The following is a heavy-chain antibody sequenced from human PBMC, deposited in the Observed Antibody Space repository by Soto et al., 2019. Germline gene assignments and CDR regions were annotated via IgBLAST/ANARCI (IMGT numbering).Heavy chain of an antibody. CDR1: GGSISSSSYY. D-gene: IGHD6-19*01. Sequence: SETLSLTCTVSGGSISSSSYYWGWIRQPPGKGLEWIGSIYYSGSTYYNPSLKSRVTISVDTSKNQFSLKLSSVTAADTAVYYCARLEQWLGNYYYYYGMDVWGQGTTVTVSS. V-gene: IGHV4-39*01. J-gene: IGHJ6*02. CDR3: ARLEQWLGNYYYYYGMDV. CDR2: IYYSGST.